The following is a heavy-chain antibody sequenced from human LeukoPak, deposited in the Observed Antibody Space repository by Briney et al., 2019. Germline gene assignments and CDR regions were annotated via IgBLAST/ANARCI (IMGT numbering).Heavy chain of an antibody. Sequence: GGSLRLSCAASGFILSDYPMTWARQAPGKGLEWVSAISGDGRGTDYADSVKGRFTISRDNSKNTVYLQMNSLRLDDTALYYCARRSGGTPDYWGLGALVTVSS. D-gene: IGHD1-26*01. J-gene: IGHJ4*02. CDR3: ARRSGGTPDY. CDR2: ISGDGRGT. CDR1: GFILSDYP. V-gene: IGHV3-23*01.